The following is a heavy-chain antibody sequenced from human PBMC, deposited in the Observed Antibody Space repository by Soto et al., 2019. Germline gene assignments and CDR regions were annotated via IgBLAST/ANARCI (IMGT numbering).Heavy chain of an antibody. CDR2: IYYSGST. D-gene: IGHD1-7*01. J-gene: IGHJ6*02. Sequence: SETLSLTCTVSGGSISSGGYYWSWIRQHPGKGLDWIGYIYYSGSTYYSPSLKSRVTISVDTSKNQFSLRLSSVTAADTAVYFCARGGTGTTDYYYFGMDAWGQGTTVTV. CDR1: GGSISSGGYY. CDR3: ARGGTGTTDYYYFGMDA. V-gene: IGHV4-31*03.